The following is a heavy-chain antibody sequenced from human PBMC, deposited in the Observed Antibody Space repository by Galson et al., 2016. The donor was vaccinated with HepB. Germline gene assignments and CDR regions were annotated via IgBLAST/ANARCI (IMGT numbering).Heavy chain of an antibody. D-gene: IGHD3-22*01. Sequence: SVKVSCKASGYDFTNYAVHWVRQAPGQRLEWMGWINGGTGNTKNSQRFQGRVTITRDTSANTAYLELSSLRSEDTAVYYCARVLVVIGTYDAFDICGRGTITSESYGKPGAWGRRSVIFEETAVYYCGMLCVVIGSYVAFDIGGQGTKVTVSS. J-gene: IGHJ3*02. CDR2: INGGTGNT. CDR1: GYDFTNYA. CDR3: ARVLVVIGTYDAFDICGRGTITSESYGKPGAWGRRSVIFEETAVYYCGMLCVVIGSYVAFDI. V-gene: IGHV1-3*01.